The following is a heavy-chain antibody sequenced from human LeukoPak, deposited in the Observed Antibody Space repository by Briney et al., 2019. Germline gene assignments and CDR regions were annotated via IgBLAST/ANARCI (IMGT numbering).Heavy chain of an antibody. V-gene: IGHV3-30*18. Sequence: GRSLRLSCAASGFTLSSYGMHWVRQAPGKGLEWVAVISYDGSNKYYGDSVKGRFTISRDNSKNTLYLQMNSLRAEDTAVYYCAKDLDSSGWYVYYGMDVWGQGTTVTVSS. CDR1: GFTLSSYG. CDR2: ISYDGSNK. D-gene: IGHD6-19*01. CDR3: AKDLDSSGWYVYYGMDV. J-gene: IGHJ6*02.